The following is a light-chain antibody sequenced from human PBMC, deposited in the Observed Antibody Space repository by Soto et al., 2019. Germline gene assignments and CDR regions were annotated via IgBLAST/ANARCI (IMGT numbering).Light chain of an antibody. Sequence: EIVLTQSPGTLSLSPWERATLSCRASQSVSSSYLAWYQQKPGQAPRLLIYGASSRATGIPDRFSGSGSGTDFTLTISRLEPEDFAVYYCQQYGSSSGTFGQGTKVE. CDR1: QSVSSSY. CDR3: QQYGSSSGT. CDR2: GAS. V-gene: IGKV3-20*01. J-gene: IGKJ1*01.